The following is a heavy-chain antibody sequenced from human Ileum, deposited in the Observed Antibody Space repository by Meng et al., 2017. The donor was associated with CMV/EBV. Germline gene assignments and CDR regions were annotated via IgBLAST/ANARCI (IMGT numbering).Heavy chain of an antibody. Sequence: QVHLVVSGGSAVQPGSSLRLACESFGFTRSSSPMHWLRPTPGKGLEWVAVSSPDGNGKTYVDSVKDRFTISRDNSKNTLFLQMDSLTVEDTAVYHCAREVGSSGSAGYFDSWGQGALVTVSS. V-gene: IGHV3-30*03. CDR2: SSPDGNGK. CDR1: GFTRSSSP. D-gene: IGHD6-19*01. J-gene: IGHJ4*02. CDR3: AREVGSSGSAGYFDS.